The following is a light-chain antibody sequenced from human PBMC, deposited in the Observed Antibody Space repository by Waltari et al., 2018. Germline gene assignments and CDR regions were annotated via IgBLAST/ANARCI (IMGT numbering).Light chain of an antibody. J-gene: IGKJ2*01. CDR3: QQFNSYPHT. CDR2: DAS. CDR1: QGIRSA. V-gene: IGKV1-13*02. Sequence: AIQLTQSPPYLSASVGDRVTITCRASQGIRSAVAWYQQKPGKAPKVLLYDASSWESGVPSRFSGSGSGTDFTLTIGSLQPEDFATYYCQQFNSYPHTFGQGTKLEIK.